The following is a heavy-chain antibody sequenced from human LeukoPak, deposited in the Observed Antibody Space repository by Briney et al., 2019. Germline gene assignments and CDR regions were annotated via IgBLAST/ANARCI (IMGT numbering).Heavy chain of an antibody. CDR2: IYYSGST. J-gene: IGHJ4*02. CDR3: ARGSTMGYSSSWYR. Sequence: SETPSLTWTVSGDSISNYYWSWIRQPPGKGLEWLGHIYYSGSTNYNPSLKSRVTISVDTSKNQFSLRLSSGTAADTAVYYRARGSTMGYSSSWYRWGQGTLVTVSP. D-gene: IGHD6-13*01. CDR1: GDSISNYY. V-gene: IGHV4-59*01.